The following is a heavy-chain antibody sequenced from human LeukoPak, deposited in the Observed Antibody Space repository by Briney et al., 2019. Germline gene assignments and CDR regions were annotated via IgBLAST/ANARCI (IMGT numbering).Heavy chain of an antibody. V-gene: IGHV4-34*01. CDR2: INHSGST. CDR3: ARDQNTAMVVVPFDAFDI. J-gene: IGHJ3*02. D-gene: IGHD5-18*01. Sequence: SETLSLTCAVYGGSFSGYYWSWIRQPPGKGLEWIGEINHSGSTNYNPSLKSRVTISVDTSKNQFSLKLSSVTAADTAVYYCARDQNTAMVVVPFDAFDIWGLGTMVTVSS. CDR1: GGSFSGYY.